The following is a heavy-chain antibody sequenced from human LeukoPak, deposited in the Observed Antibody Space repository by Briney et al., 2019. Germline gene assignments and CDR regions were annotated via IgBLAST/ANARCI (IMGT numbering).Heavy chain of an antibody. V-gene: IGHV3-33*01. J-gene: IGHJ6*02. CDR2: IWYDGSNK. CDR3: ARDRENYYYGMDV. Sequence: GGSLRLSCAASGFTFSSYGMHWVRQAPGKGLEWVAVIWYDGSNKYYADSVKGRFTISRDNSKNTLYLQMNSLRAEDTAVYYCARDRENYYYGMDVWGQGTTVTVSS. CDR1: GFTFSSYG. D-gene: IGHD2/OR15-2a*01.